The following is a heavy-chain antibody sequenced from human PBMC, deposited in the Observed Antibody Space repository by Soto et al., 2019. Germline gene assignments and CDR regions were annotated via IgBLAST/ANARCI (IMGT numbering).Heavy chain of an antibody. V-gene: IGHV4-30-2*01. J-gene: IGHJ6*02. CDR3: ARAHYGDYGYGMDV. D-gene: IGHD4-17*01. CDR1: GGSISSGGYS. CDR2: IDHSGYT. Sequence: QLQLQESGSGLVKPSQTLSLTCAVSGGSISSGGYSWSWIRQPPGKGLEWIGYIDHSGYTYCNPSLESRVTISVDRSKNQFYLKLSSVTAADTAVYYCARAHYGDYGYGMDVWGQGTTVTVSS.